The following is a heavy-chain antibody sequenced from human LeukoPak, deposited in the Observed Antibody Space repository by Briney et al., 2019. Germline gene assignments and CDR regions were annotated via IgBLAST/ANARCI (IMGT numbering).Heavy chain of an antibody. J-gene: IGHJ4*02. D-gene: IGHD3-3*01. Sequence: AGSLSFSCEGSGFTFSGYSMIWVRQGPGIGLVWVSSIRGDSTETRHADSLMGRFTISRDNAKKSLYLQMNSLRAEDTAVYYCARGHFGVVLDYWGQGTLATVSS. CDR2: IRGDSTET. CDR3: ARGHFGVVLDY. V-gene: IGHV3-21*01. CDR1: GFTFSGYS.